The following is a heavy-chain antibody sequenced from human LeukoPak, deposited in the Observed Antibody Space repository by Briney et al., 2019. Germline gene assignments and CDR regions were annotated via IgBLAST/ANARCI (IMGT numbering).Heavy chain of an antibody. CDR2: IIPIFGTA. Sequence: GASEKVSCKASGGTFSSYAISWVRQAPGQGLEWMGGIIPIFGTANYAQKFQGRVTITRDTSASTAYMELSSLRSEDTAVYYCARGVVVIRPGSWFDPWGQGTLVTVSS. CDR3: ARGVVVIRPGSWFDP. V-gene: IGHV1-69*06. D-gene: IGHD3-22*01. CDR1: GGTFSSYA. J-gene: IGHJ5*02.